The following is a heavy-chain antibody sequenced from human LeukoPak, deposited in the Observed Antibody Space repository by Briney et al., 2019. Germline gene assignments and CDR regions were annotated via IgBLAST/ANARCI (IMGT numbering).Heavy chain of an antibody. CDR3: ARHISEAGAAFNWFDP. CDR2: IYYSGST. J-gene: IGHJ5*02. CDR1: GGSISSYY. D-gene: IGHD6-19*01. V-gene: IGHV4-59*05. Sequence: SETLSLTCTVSGGSISSYYWSWIRQPPGKGLEWIGSIYYSGSTYYNPSLKSRVTISVDTSKNQFSLKLSSVTAADTAVYYCARHISEAGAAFNWFDPWGQGTLVTVSS.